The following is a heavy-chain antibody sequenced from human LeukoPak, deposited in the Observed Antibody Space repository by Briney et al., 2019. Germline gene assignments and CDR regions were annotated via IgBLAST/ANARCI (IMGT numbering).Heavy chain of an antibody. CDR3: ARVLYPYYYDSSGYYYSDY. J-gene: IGHJ4*02. V-gene: IGHV3-21*01. CDR1: GFTFSSYS. D-gene: IGHD3-22*01. CDR2: ISSSSSYI. Sequence: GGSLRLSCAASGFTFSSYSMNWVRQAPGKGLEWVSSISSSSSYIYYADSVKGRFTISRDNAKNSLYLQMNSLGAEDTAVYYCARVLYPYYYDSSGYYYSDYWGQGTLVTASS.